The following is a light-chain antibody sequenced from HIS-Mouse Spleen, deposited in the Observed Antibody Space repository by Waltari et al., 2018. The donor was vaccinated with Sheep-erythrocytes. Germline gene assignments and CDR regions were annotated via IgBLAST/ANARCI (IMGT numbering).Light chain of an antibody. CDR2: EVR. CDR3: SSYTSSSTWV. CDR1: SSDVGGYNY. Sequence: QSALTQPASVSGSPGQSITISCIGTSSDVGGYNYVSWYQQHPGKAPKLMIFEVRNRPSGVSNRFSGSKSGNTASLTISGLQAEDEADYYCSSYTSSSTWVFGGGTKLTVL. V-gene: IGLV2-14*01. J-gene: IGLJ3*02.